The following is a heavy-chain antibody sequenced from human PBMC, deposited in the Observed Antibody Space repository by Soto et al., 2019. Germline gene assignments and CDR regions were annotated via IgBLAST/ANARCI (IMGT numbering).Heavy chain of an antibody. V-gene: IGHV3-30*04. CDR1: GFSFSHYA. CDR2: ISYDGENQ. D-gene: IGHD6-6*01. Sequence: GGSLRLSCAASGFSFSHYAMHWVRQPPGKGLEWVALISYDGENQYFTDSVKGRFTISRDNSKNTLYLQMNSLRAEDTAVYYCAKGPRIAARPVDYWGQGTLVTVSS. CDR3: AKGPRIAARPVDY. J-gene: IGHJ4*02.